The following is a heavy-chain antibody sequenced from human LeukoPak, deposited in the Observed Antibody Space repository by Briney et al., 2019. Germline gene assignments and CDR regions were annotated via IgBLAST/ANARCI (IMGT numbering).Heavy chain of an antibody. J-gene: IGHJ4*02. D-gene: IGHD3/OR15-3a*01. Sequence: GGSLRLSCGASGFTFSYYLVHWVRQAPGKGLVWVSRIKSDGRSTSYADSVKGRFTITRDSAKNTLYLQMNSLRAEDTAVYYCARGTGNYYGYWGQGTLVTVSS. CDR2: IKSDGRST. V-gene: IGHV3-74*01. CDR1: GFTFSYYL. CDR3: ARGTGNYYGY.